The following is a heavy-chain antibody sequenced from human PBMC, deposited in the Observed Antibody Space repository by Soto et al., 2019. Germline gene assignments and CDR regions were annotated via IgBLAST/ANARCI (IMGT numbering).Heavy chain of an antibody. CDR1: EFTFSNYA. V-gene: IGHV3-23*01. CDR3: ARDGVYSSGWYYFDY. D-gene: IGHD6-19*01. J-gene: IGHJ4*02. Sequence: PGGSLRLSCAASEFTFSNYAMSWVRPAPGKGLEWVSSISDNGGTTYYADSVKGRFTISRDNAKNTLYLQMNSLRAEDTAVYYCARDGVYSSGWYYFDYWGQGTLVTVS. CDR2: ISDNGGTT.